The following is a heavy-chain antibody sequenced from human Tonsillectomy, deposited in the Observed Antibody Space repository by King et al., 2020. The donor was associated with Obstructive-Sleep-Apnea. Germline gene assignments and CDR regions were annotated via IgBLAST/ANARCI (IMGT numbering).Heavy chain of an antibody. D-gene: IGHD3-22*01. Sequence: VQLVESGGGLVKPGGSLRLSCAASGFTFSNAWMSWVRQAPGKGLEWVGGIKSNTDGGTTEYAAPVKGRITISRDDSKNTLYLQMNSLKIEDTAVYYCTTDSYDSSGYHGFDYWGQGTLVTVSS. V-gene: IGHV3-15*01. CDR2: IKSNTDGGTT. CDR1: GFTFSNAW. CDR3: TTDSYDSSGYHGFDY. J-gene: IGHJ4*02.